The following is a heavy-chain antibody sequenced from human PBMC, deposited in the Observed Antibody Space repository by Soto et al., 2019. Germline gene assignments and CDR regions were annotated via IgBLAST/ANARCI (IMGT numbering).Heavy chain of an antibody. J-gene: IGHJ6*02. CDR1: GYTFTSYD. V-gene: IGHV1-8*01. CDR3: TREKTSDGMDV. CDR2: MNPNSCNT. Sequence: QVQLVQSGAEVKKPGASVKVSCKASGYTFTSYDINWLRQATGQGLEWMGWMNPNSCNTGYAQKFQGRVTMTRNTSISTAYMDLSSLRSEETAVYYCTREKTSDGMDVWGQGTTVTVSS.